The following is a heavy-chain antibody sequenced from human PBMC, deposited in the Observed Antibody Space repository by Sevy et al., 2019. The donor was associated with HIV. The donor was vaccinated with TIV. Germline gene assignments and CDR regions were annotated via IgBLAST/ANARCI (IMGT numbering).Heavy chain of an antibody. CDR2: IYYNGHS. Sequence: SETLSLTCTVSGGSITSLYWNWIRQAPGKGLEWIANIYYNGHSNYNPSLKSRVTLSLDTSKNQFSLRLSSVTAADTAMYYCAGENAWGRGYSWGQGTLVTVSS. D-gene: IGHD3-10*01. J-gene: IGHJ4*02. V-gene: IGHV4-59*08. CDR1: GGSITSLY. CDR3: AGENAWGRGYS.